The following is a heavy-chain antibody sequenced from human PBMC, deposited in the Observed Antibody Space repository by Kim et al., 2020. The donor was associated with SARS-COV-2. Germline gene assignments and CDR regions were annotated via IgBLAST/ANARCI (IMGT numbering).Heavy chain of an antibody. CDR3: ARIALTYYDFWSGYPGWFDP. CDR2: IYYSGST. V-gene: IGHV4-39*07. D-gene: IGHD3-3*01. CDR1: GGSISSSSYY. Sequence: SETLSLTCTVSGGSISSSSYYWGWIRQPPGKGLEWIGSIYYSGSTYYNPSLKSRVTISVDTSKNQFSLKLSSVTAADTAVYYCARIALTYYDFWSGYPGWFDPWGQGTLVTVSS. J-gene: IGHJ5*02.